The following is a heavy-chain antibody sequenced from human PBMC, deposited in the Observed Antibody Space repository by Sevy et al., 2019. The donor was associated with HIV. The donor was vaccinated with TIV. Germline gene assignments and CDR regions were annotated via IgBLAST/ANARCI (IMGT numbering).Heavy chain of an antibody. CDR2: IYYSGST. CDR3: ARGASGSYYYYYGMDV. V-gene: IGHV4-61*01. D-gene: IGHD1-26*01. CDR1: GGSVSSGSYY. J-gene: IGHJ6*02. Sequence: SETLSLTCTVSGGSVSSGSYYWSWIRQPPAKGLEWIGDIYYSGSTNYNPSLKSRVTISVDTSKNQFSLKLSSVTAADTAVYYCARGASGSYYYYYGMDVWGQGTTVTVSS.